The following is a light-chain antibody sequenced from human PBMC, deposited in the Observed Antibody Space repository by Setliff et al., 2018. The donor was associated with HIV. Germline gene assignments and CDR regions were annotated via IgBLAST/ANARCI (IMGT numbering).Light chain of an antibody. CDR2: EVT. J-gene: IGLJ1*01. Sequence: ALAQPASVSGSPGQSITISCTGTSSDVGSYYLVSWYQHHPGKAPKLMIYEVTKRPSGVSNRFSGSKSGSTASLTISGLQAEDEGDYFCCSYAGTSNALDVFGSGTKVTVL. CDR1: SSDVGSYYL. CDR3: CSYAGTSNALDV. V-gene: IGLV2-23*02.